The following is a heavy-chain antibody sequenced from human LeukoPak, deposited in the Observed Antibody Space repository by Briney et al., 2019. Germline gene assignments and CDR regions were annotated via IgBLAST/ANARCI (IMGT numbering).Heavy chain of an antibody. CDR3: AKERNLEIAVAGTIFDY. CDR1: GFTVSSNY. J-gene: IGHJ4*02. V-gene: IGHV3-66*01. CDR2: IYSGGST. D-gene: IGHD6-19*01. Sequence: GGSLRLSCAASGFTVSSNYMSWVRQAPGKGLEWVSVIYSGGSTYYADSVKGRFTISRDNSKNTLYLQMNSLRAEDTAVYYCAKERNLEIAVAGTIFDYWGQGTLVTVSS.